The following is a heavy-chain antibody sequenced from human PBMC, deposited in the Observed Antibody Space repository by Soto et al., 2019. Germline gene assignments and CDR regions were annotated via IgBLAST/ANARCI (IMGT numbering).Heavy chain of an antibody. J-gene: IGHJ6*02. Sequence: QVQLVESGGGVVQPGRSLRLSCAASGFTFSSYAMHWVRQAPGKGLEWVAVISYDGSNKYYADSVKGRFTISRDNSKNTMNLQMNSLRAEDTAVYYCPRDHVVVDASFRASYYVMTAWGQGTTVTVS. CDR3: PRDHVVVDASFRASYYVMTA. CDR2: ISYDGSNK. CDR1: GFTFSSYA. D-gene: IGHD2-15*01. V-gene: IGHV3-30-3*01.